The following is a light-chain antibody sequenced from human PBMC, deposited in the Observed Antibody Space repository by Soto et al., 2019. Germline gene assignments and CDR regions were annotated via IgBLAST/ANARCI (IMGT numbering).Light chain of an antibody. V-gene: IGLV2-14*03. Sequence: QSALTQPASVSGSPGQSITISCTGTSTDVGGHYYVSWYQQHPGKAPKLIIYDVTDRPSGVSHRFSGSKSGNTASLTISGLQAEDEADYYRTLYTSTHSHVAVVGGTKLTVL. CDR2: DVT. J-gene: IGLJ2*01. CDR1: STDVGGHYY. CDR3: TLYTSTHSHVA.